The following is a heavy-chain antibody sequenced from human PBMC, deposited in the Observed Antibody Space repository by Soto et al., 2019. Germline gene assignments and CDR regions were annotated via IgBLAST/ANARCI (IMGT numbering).Heavy chain of an antibody. Sequence: GGSLRLSCAASGFTFSSYWMHWVRQAPGKGLVWVSRIKSDGSGTYYADSVKGRFTISRDNAKNTLYLQMNSLRAEDTAVYYCAVGGIAVAGPPFDYWGQGTLVTAPQ. CDR2: IKSDGSGT. J-gene: IGHJ4*02. CDR3: AVGGIAVAGPPFDY. D-gene: IGHD6-19*01. V-gene: IGHV3-74*01. CDR1: GFTFSSYW.